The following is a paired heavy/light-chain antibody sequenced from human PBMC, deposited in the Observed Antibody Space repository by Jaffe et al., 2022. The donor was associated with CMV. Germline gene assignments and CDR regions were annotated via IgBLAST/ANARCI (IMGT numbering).Heavy chain of an antibody. CDR3: ARRPYCIFRSCNRNNWFDP. CDR1: GYTFTSYG. V-gene: IGHV1-18*04. CDR2: INIYNGDT. J-gene: IGHJ5*02. D-gene: IGHD2-15*01. Sequence: QVQLVQSGAEVKKPGASVKVSCKASGYTFTSYGISWVRQAPGQGLEWMGWINIYNGDTNYAQSFQGRLTMTTDTSTSAAYMELRSLRSDDTAVYYCARRPYCIFRSCNRNNWFDPWGQGTLVTVSP.
Light chain of an antibody. Sequence: DIQMTQSPSSLSASVGDRVTITCRASQDIANSLAWYQQKPGKAPKFLLYAASRLESGVPSRFSGSGSGTDYTLTISSLQPEDFATYYCQQYYTTFITFGQGTRLEIK. CDR1: QDIANS. V-gene: IGKV1-NL1*01. CDR2: AAS. J-gene: IGKJ5*01. CDR3: QQYYTTFIT.